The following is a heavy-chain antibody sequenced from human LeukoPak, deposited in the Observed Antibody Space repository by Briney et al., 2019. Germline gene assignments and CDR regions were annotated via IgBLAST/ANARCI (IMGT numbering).Heavy chain of an antibody. CDR2: ISDDGRNK. D-gene: IGHD6-13*01. J-gene: IGHJ4*02. CDR1: GFTFRSNG. V-gene: IGHV3-30*18. CDR3: AKDRSRTWSFDY. Sequence: PGRSLRLSCAASGFTFRSNGMHWVRQAPGKGLEWVAVISDDGRNKYYADSVKGRFTISRDDSKNTLYLQMNSLRAEDTAMYFCAKDRSRTWSFDYWGQGTLVTVSS.